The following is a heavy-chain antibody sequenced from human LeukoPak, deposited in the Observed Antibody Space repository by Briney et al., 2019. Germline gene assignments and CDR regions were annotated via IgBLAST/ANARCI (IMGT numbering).Heavy chain of an antibody. V-gene: IGHV3-66*01. CDR3: ARESPGDSNGLDV. D-gene: IGHD7-27*01. CDR1: GLSVSGNY. CDR2: VYRGGVA. Sequence: QSGGSLRLSCAASGLSVSGNYMNWVRQAPGKGLDWVSIVYRGGVAYYADSVKGRFMISRDYSTNTVHLHMNSLRDDDTAVYYCARESPGDSNGLDVWGQGTTVVVSS. J-gene: IGHJ6*02.